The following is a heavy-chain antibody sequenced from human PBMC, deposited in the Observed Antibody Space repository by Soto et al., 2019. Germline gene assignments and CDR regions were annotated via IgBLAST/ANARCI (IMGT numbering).Heavy chain of an antibody. CDR2: ISYDGSNK. Sequence: GGSLRLSCAASGFTFSSYGMHWVRQAPGKGLEWVAVISYDGSNKYYADSVKGRFTISRDNSKNTLYLQMNSLRAEDTAVYYCAKDVVPAAPENYYYYGMDVWGQGTTVTVSS. CDR1: GFTFSSYG. J-gene: IGHJ6*02. CDR3: AKDVVPAAPENYYYYGMDV. D-gene: IGHD2-2*01. V-gene: IGHV3-30*18.